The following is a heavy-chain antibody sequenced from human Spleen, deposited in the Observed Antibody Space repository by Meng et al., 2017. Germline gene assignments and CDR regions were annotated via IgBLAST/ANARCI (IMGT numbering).Heavy chain of an antibody. V-gene: IGHV1-2*06. CDR2: IDPKTGDT. CDR1: GGTFSSYA. Sequence: QVQRVQAGAEVKKPGSSVKVSCKASGGTFSSYAISWVRQAPGQGLEWMGRIDPKTGDTHYALKFQGRVTMTGDTSISTAYMELSGLRSDDTAMYYCARDEDISAAGKLFGDYWGHGTLVTVSS. CDR3: ARDEDISAAGKLFGDY. D-gene: IGHD6-13*01. J-gene: IGHJ4*01.